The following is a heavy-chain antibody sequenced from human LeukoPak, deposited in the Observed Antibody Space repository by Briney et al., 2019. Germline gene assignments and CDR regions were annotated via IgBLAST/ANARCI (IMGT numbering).Heavy chain of an antibody. CDR2: INPNSGGT. J-gene: IGHJ5*02. V-gene: IGHV1-2*02. Sequence: ASVKVSCKTSGYTFTGYYMHWVRQAPGQGLEWMGWINPNSGGTNYAQKFQGRVTMTTDTSTSTAYMELRSLRSDDTAVYYCARFWGIAARGNWFDPWGQGTLVTVSS. CDR1: GYTFTGYY. D-gene: IGHD6-6*01. CDR3: ARFWGIAARGNWFDP.